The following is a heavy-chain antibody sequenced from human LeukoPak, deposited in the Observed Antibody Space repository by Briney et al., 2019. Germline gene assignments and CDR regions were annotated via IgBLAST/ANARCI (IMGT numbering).Heavy chain of an antibody. Sequence: GGSLRLSCTASGFSFSTYAMTWVRQAPGKGLEWISSMSSGSRYIYYADSVRGRFTISRDNTKNSPYLLMNNLRAEDTAIYYCARDRPTGASRVFVVQWGQGTPVTVSS. CDR2: MSSGSRYI. J-gene: IGHJ4*02. CDR1: GFSFSTYA. CDR3: ARDRPTGASRVFVVQ. D-gene: IGHD2-15*01. V-gene: IGHV3-21*06.